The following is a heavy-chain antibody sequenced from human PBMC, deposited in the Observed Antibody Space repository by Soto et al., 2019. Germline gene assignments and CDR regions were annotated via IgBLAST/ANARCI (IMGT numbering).Heavy chain of an antibody. V-gene: IGHV5-51*01. CDR3: ARQIVGYYGSGSYLGL. CDR1: GYSFTSYW. J-gene: IGHJ4*02. Sequence: GESLKISCKGSGYSFTSYWIGWVRQMPGKGLEWMGIIYPGDSDTRYSPSFQGQVTVSADKSISTAYLQWSSLKASDTAMYYCARQIVGYYGSGSYLGLWGQGTLVTVSS. CDR2: IYPGDSDT. D-gene: IGHD3-10*01.